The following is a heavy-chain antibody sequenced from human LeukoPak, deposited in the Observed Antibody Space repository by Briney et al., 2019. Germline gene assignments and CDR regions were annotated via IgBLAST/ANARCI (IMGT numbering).Heavy chain of an antibody. Sequence: GGSPRLSCAASGFTVSSNYMSWVRQAPGKGLEWVSVIYSGGSTYYADSVKGRFTISRDNSKNTLYLQMNSLRAEDTAVYYCAREGAAAGTEAGYYYYMDVWGKGTTVTVSS. CDR1: GFTVSSNY. D-gene: IGHD6-13*01. CDR2: IYSGGST. CDR3: AREGAAAGTEAGYYYYMDV. V-gene: IGHV3-53*01. J-gene: IGHJ6*03.